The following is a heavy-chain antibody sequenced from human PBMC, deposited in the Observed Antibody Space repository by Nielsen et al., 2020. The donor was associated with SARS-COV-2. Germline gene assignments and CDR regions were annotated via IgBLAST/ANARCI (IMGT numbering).Heavy chain of an antibody. D-gene: IGHD3-10*01. Sequence: SETLSLTCTVSGGSISSSSYYWGWIRQPPGKGLEWIGSIYYSGSTNYNPSLKSRVTISVDTSKNQFSLKLSSVTAADTAVYYCARVFMVRGVIGGYYYYGMDVWGQGTTVTVSS. CDR2: IYYSGST. CDR1: GGSISSSSYY. CDR3: ARVFMVRGVIGGYYYYGMDV. V-gene: IGHV4-39*07. J-gene: IGHJ6*02.